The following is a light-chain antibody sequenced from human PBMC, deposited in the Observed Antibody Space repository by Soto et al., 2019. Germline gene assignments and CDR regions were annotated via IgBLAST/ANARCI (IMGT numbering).Light chain of an antibody. V-gene: IGKV1-5*01. Sequence: DIQMTQSPSTLSASVGDRVTITCRASHSISRSLAWYQQKLGKAPKLLIYGASSLESGVPSRFSAGGSGTEFSLTIYSLQPDDFAAYYCQQYYSYPRTFGQGTRVEI. CDR3: QQYYSYPRT. CDR1: HSISRS. J-gene: IGKJ1*01. CDR2: GAS.